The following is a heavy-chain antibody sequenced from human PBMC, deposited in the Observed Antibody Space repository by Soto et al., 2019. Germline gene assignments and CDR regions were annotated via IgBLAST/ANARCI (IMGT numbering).Heavy chain of an antibody. CDR2: MYHSGST. V-gene: IGHV4-30-2*01. CDR1: CGSISSGGYS. CDR3: ASVRGGYYYAMDV. J-gene: IGHJ6*02. D-gene: IGHD3-10*02. Sequence: SSGTLSLTCAVSCGSISSGGYSWGWIRQPPGKGLEWIGYMYHSGSTYYNPSLKSRVTISIDRSKNQFSLKLSSVTAADTAVYYCASVRGGYYYAMDVWGQGTTVTVSS.